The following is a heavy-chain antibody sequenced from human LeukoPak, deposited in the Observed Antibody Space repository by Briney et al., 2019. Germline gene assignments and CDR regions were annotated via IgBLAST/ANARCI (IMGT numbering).Heavy chain of an antibody. J-gene: IGHJ4*02. Sequence: GGSLRHSCAASGFPFKSHWMSWVRQAPGKGLVWVANIKQDGSEKYYVGSVKGRFTISRDNGRNTLYLQTSSLRAEDTAVYYCAPDSGRSGKSDNGSYDNWGQGTLVSVSS. CDR3: APDSGRSGKSDNGSYDN. V-gene: IGHV3-7*01. D-gene: IGHD1-26*01. CDR1: GFPFKSHW. CDR2: IKQDGSEK.